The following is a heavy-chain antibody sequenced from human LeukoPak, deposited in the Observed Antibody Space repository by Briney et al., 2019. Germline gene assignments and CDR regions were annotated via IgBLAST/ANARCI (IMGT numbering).Heavy chain of an antibody. CDR2: ISYDGSNK. Sequence: GGSLRLSCAASGFTFSSYAMHWVRQAPGKGLEWVAVISYDGSNKYYADSVKGRFTISRDSSKNTLYLQMNSLRAEDTAVYYCARNPYCSSTSCYYYFDYWGQGTLVTVSS. D-gene: IGHD2-2*01. V-gene: IGHV3-30*01. CDR3: ARNPYCSSTSCYYYFDY. J-gene: IGHJ4*02. CDR1: GFTFSSYA.